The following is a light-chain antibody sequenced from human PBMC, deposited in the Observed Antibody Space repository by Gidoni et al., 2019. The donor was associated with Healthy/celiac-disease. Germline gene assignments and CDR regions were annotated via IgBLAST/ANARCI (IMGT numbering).Light chain of an antibody. V-gene: IGKV2-28*01. CDR3: MQALQTPRT. CDR2: LGS. J-gene: IGKJ1*01. Sequence: IVMTQSPLSLPVTPGGPASISCRSSQSLLHRNGYNYLDWYLQKPGQSPQLLIYLGSNRASGVPDRFSGSGSGTDFTLKISRVEAEDVGVYYCMQALQTPRTFXXXTKVEIK. CDR1: QSLLHRNGYNY.